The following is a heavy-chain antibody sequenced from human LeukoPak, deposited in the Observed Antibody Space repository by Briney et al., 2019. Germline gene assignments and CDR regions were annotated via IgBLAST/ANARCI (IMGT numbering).Heavy chain of an antibody. CDR3: ARARNSGYDYTY. Sequence: ASVTVSCKASGYTFTVYYMHWVRQAPGQGLEWMGWINPNSGGTNYAQKFQGRVTMTRDTSISTAYMELSRLRSDDTAVYYCARARNSGYDYTYWGQGTLVTVSS. CDR1: GYTFTVYY. J-gene: IGHJ4*02. V-gene: IGHV1-2*02. D-gene: IGHD5-12*01. CDR2: INPNSGGT.